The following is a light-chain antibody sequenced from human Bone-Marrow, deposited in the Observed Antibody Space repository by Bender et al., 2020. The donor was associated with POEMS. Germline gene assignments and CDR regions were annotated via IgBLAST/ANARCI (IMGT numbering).Light chain of an antibody. CDR2: EVY. V-gene: IGLV2-18*02. CDR1: SSDIGAYDL. J-gene: IGLJ3*02. Sequence: QSALTQPPSASGSPGQSVTISCTGTSSDIGAYDLVSWYQQPPDTAPKLIIYEVYYRPSGVPDRFYAFKSGNTASLTISGLPPEDAADYYCSSYTRRGTLVFGGGTKLTVL. CDR3: SSYTRRGTLV.